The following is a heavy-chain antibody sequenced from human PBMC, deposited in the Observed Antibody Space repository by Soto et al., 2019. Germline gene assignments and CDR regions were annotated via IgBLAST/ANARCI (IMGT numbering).Heavy chain of an antibody. D-gene: IGHD1-26*01. CDR1: GFTFGTYA. CDR2: ISDGIGST. CDR3: AKGATRYFDY. Sequence: EVQLLESGGGLVQPGGSLRLSCVASGFTFGTYAMPWVRQVPGKGLEWVSTISDGIGSTYYADSVKGRFTISRDTSKKMLVLQMNCWRSEDTGTYYCAKGATRYFDYWGRGTLVTVSS. J-gene: IGHJ4*02. V-gene: IGHV3-23*01.